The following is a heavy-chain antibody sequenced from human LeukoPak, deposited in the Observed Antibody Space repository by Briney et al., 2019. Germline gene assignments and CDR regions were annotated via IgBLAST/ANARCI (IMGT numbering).Heavy chain of an antibody. D-gene: IGHD2-15*01. CDR1: GASIRSGDYY. J-gene: IGHJ3*02. V-gene: IGHV4-30-4*01. Sequence: PSETLSLTCTVSGASIRSGDYYWSWIRQPPGKGLEWIGYIYDSGSTYYNPSLKSRITISVDTSENRFSLKLSSVTATDTAVYYCARDCSGGSCYGAFDIWGQGTMVTVAS. CDR2: IYDSGST. CDR3: ARDCSGGSCYGAFDI.